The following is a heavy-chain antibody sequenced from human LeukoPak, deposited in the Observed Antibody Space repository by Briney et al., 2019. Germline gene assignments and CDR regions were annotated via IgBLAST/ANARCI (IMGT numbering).Heavy chain of an antibody. CDR2: MNEEGSVT. CDR3: ARSIPARYPSFDY. Sequence: PGGSLRLSCAVSGFSIRSSWMSGPRQTPGKGLEGLADMNEEGSVTWYADSVKGRFTVSRDNAKNSVDLQMSSMRAEDTAVYYCARSIPARYPSFDYWGQGTLVTVSS. CDR1: GFSIRSSW. D-gene: IGHD6-6*01. J-gene: IGHJ4*02. V-gene: IGHV3-7*03.